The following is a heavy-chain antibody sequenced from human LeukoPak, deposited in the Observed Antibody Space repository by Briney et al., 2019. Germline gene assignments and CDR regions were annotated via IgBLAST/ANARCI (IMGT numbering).Heavy chain of an antibody. CDR3: AREVYSSSLRYFDY. V-gene: IGHV3-33*01. Sequence: GGSLRLSCAASGFTFSSYGMHWVRQAPGKGLEWVAVIWYDGSNKYYADSVKGRFTIFRDNSKNTLYLQMNSLRAEDMAVYYCAREVYSSSLRYFDYWGQGTLVTVSS. CDR1: GFTFSSYG. CDR2: IWYDGSNK. D-gene: IGHD6-13*01. J-gene: IGHJ4*02.